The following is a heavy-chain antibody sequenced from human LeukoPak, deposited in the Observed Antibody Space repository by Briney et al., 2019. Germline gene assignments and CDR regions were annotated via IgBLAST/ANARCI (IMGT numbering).Heavy chain of an antibody. CDR3: AREVLGYDS. CDR2: IWYDGSNK. V-gene: IGHV3-33*01. J-gene: IGHJ4*02. Sequence: GRSLRLSCAASGFTFSTYGMHWVRRAPGKGLEWVAVIWYDGSNKYYVDSVKGRFTISRDNSKNMMYLQMNSLRAEDTAVYYCAREVLGYDSWGQGTPVTVSS. CDR1: GFTFSTYG. D-gene: IGHD4/OR15-4a*01.